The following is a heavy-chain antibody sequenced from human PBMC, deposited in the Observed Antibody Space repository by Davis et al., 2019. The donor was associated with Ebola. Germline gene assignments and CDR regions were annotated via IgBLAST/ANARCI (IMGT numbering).Heavy chain of an antibody. V-gene: IGHV3-74*01. Sequence: GESLKISCAASGFTFSTYWMNWVRQAPGKGLVWVSNINADGSTTGYADSVKGRFTISRDNSKNTLYLQMNGLRAEDTAVYYCAKREPSTPPYWGQGTLVAVSS. D-gene: IGHD1-26*01. CDR1: GFTFSTYW. J-gene: IGHJ4*02. CDR2: INADGSTT. CDR3: AKREPSTPPY.